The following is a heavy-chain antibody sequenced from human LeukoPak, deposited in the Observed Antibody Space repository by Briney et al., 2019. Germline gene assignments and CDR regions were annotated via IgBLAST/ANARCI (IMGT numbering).Heavy chain of an antibody. J-gene: IGHJ5*01. CDR3: ARDWGYYDSTGTYHGVSWFDS. Sequence: GGSLRLSCAASGFTFSSYGMHWVRQAPGKGLEWVAFIRYDGSNKYYADSVKGRFTITADKATTTAYLELSSLESDDTAVYYCARDWGYYDSTGTYHGVSWFDSWGQGTLVTVSS. CDR2: IRYDGSNK. D-gene: IGHD1-7*01. V-gene: IGHV3-30*02. CDR1: GFTFSSYG.